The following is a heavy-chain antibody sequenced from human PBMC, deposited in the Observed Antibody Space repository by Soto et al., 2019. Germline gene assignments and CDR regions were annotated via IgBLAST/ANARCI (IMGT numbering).Heavy chain of an antibody. CDR1: GFTFSSFF. CDR3: SRDPIGDYLGAFDF. J-gene: IGHJ3*01. D-gene: IGHD4-17*01. V-gene: IGHV3-23*01. Sequence: EVQLLEPGGGLVQPGGSLRLSCAASGFTFSSFFMSWARQAPGKGLDWVSGIGANGGGTYYADAVKGRFIISRDNSKKTLYLQMNSLRAEDTPVYYCSRDPIGDYLGAFDFWGQKTRVTVSS. CDR2: IGANGGGT.